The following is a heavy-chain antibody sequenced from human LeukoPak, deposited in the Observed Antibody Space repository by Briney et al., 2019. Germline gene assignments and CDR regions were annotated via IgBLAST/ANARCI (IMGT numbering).Heavy chain of an antibody. D-gene: IGHD5-12*01. J-gene: IGHJ6*03. Sequence: GGSLRLSCAASGLTISGSAMHWVRQASGKGLEWVGRIRSKANSYATAFAASVKGRFTISSDDSKKTGHLQMNSMKTEDTAVYYCTRWSVDIKHYYYMDVWGKGTTVTVSS. CDR2: IRSKANSYAT. CDR3: TRWSVDIKHYYYMDV. CDR1: GLTISGSA. V-gene: IGHV3-73*01.